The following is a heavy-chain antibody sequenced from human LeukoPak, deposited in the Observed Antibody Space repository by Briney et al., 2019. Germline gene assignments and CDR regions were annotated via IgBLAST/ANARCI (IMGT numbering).Heavy chain of an antibody. J-gene: IGHJ4*01. Sequence: QAGGSLRLSCAASGCTFGGCAVGWVRQAPGKGLGWVAGISGDGAKTYYADSVTARFTISRHNPQNTLFLPMDTLRADDTAVHYCARRVQPNAGPFDSWGQGTLASVS. V-gene: IGHV3-23*01. CDR2: ISGDGAKT. CDR3: ARRVQPNAGPFDS. CDR1: GCTFGGCA. D-gene: IGHD4/OR15-4a*01.